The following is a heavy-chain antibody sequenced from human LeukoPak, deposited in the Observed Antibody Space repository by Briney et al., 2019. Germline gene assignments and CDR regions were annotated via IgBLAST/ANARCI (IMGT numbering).Heavy chain of an antibody. CDR2: IYTSGST. CDR1: GGSISSGSYY. J-gene: IGHJ4*02. D-gene: IGHD3-3*01. V-gene: IGHV4-61*02. CDR3: ARAPLYHDFWSGYQDY. Sequence: SETLSLTYTVSGGSISSGSYYWSWIRQPAGKGLEWIGRIYTSGSTNYNPSLKSRVTISVDTSKNQFSLKLSSVTAADTAVYYCARAPLYHDFWSGYQDYWGQGTLVTVSS.